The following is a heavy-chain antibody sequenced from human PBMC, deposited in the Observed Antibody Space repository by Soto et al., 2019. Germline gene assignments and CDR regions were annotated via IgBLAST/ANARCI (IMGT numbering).Heavy chain of an antibody. CDR2: ISGSDDST. CDR1: GFTFSSYA. Sequence: EVQLLESGGGLVQPGESLRLSCAASGFTFSSYAMSWVRQAPGKGLEWVSVISGSDDSTYYADSVKGRFTISRDNSKNTLYLQMNSLRAEDPAVYYCAKRSSPSTLDYWGQGTLVTVSS. V-gene: IGHV3-23*01. CDR3: AKRSSPSTLDY. J-gene: IGHJ4*02. D-gene: IGHD6-6*01.